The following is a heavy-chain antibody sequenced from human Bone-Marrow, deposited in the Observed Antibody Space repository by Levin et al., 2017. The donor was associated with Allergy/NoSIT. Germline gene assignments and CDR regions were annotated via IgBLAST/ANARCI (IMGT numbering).Heavy chain of an antibody. D-gene: IGHD3-16*01. J-gene: IGHJ4*02. CDR2: INAGNGNT. CDR1: GYTFTSYA. CDR3: ARLYASGPVSFDY. Sequence: GASVKVSCKASGYTFTSYAMHWVRQAPGQRLEWMGWINAGNGNTKYSQKFQGRVTITRDTSASTAYMELSSLRSEDTAVYYCARLYASGPVSFDYWGQGTLVTVSS. V-gene: IGHV1-3*01.